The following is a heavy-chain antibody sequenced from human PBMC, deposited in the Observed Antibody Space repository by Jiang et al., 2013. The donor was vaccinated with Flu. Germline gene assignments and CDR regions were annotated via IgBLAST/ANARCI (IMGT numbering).Heavy chain of an antibody. V-gene: IGHV4-59*12. CDR1: GGSISIYY. J-gene: IGHJ3*02. CDR3: AREREIVVVPEGAFDI. D-gene: IGHD2-2*01. CDR2: IYDTGST. Sequence: GLVKPSETLSLTCAVSGGSISIYYWSWIRQPPGKGLEWIGYIYDTGSTNYNPSLKSRVTISVDTSKNQFSLKLSSVTAADTAVYYCAREREIVVVPEGAFDIWGQGTMVTVSS.